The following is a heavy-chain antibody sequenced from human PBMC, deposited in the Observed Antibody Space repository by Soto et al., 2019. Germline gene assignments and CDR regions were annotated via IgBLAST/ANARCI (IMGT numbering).Heavy chain of an antibody. J-gene: IGHJ5*02. CDR1: GYTFTSYA. CDR3: ARSDPVLRYFDWLLPDWFDP. D-gene: IGHD3-9*01. CDR2: INAGNGNT. V-gene: IGHV1-3*01. Sequence: ASVKVSCKASGYTFTSYAMRWVRQAPGQRLEWMGWINAGNGNTKYSQKFQGRVTITRDTSASTAYMELSSLRSEDTAVYYCARSDPVLRYFDWLLPDWFDPWGQGTLVTVSS.